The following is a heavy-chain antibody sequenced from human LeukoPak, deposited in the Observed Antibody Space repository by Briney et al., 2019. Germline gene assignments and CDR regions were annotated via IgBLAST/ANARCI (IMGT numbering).Heavy chain of an antibody. CDR1: GFTFSDYY. J-gene: IGHJ3*02. V-gene: IGHV3-11*04. CDR3: ARERRITMIVVVDAFDI. D-gene: IGHD3-22*01. CDR2: ISSSGSTI. Sequence: GGSLRLSCAASGFTFSDYYMSWIRQAPGKGLEWVSYISSSGSTIYYADSVKGRFTISRDNAKNSLYLQMNSLRAEDTAVYYCARERRITMIVVVDAFDIWGQGTIVTVSS.